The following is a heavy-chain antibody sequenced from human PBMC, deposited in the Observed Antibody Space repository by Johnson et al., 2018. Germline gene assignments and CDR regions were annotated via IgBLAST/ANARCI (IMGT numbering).Heavy chain of an antibody. J-gene: IGHJ3*02. D-gene: IGHD5-24*01. V-gene: IGHV3-15*01. CDR3: TTIKIKRAFDI. Sequence: VQLVESGGGLVKXGGSLRLXCAASGFTFSNAWMSWVRQAPGKGLEWVGRMKSKTDGGTTDYAAPVKGRFTIARDDSKNTLYLQMNSLKTEETAVYYCTTIKIKRAFDIWGQGTMVTVSS. CDR1: GFTFSNAW. CDR2: MKSKTDGGTT.